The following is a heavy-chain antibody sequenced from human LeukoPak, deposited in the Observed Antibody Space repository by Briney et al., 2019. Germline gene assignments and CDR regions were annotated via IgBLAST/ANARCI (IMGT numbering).Heavy chain of an antibody. D-gene: IGHD3-10*01. CDR2: IYPGDSGT. Sequence: GESLKISCKGSGYSFTTYWIGWVRQMPGKGLEWMGIIYPGDSGTRYSPSFQGQVTISADKSISTAYLQWSSLKASDTAMYYCARAMVRGVIINYYFDYWGQGTLVTVSS. CDR3: ARAMVRGVIINYYFDY. J-gene: IGHJ4*02. CDR1: GYSFTTYW. V-gene: IGHV5-51*01.